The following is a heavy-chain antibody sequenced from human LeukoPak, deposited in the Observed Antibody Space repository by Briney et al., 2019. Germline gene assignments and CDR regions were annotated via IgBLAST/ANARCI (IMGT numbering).Heavy chain of an antibody. V-gene: IGHV3-48*02. J-gene: IGHJ6*02. CDR3: ARVGPLWFGELFTPLPYYYYYGMDV. D-gene: IGHD3-10*01. CDR1: GFTFSSYS. CDR2: ISSSSSTI. Sequence: QSGGSLRLSCAASGFTFSSYSMNWVRQAPGKGLEWVSYISSSSSTIYYADSVKGRFTISRDNAKNSLYLQMNSLRDEDTAVYYCARVGPLWFGELFTPLPYYYYYGMDVWGQGTTVTVSS.